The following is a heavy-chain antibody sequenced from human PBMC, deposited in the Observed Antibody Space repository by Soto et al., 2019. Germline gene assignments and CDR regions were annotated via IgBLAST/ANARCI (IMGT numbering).Heavy chain of an antibody. Sequence: GGSLRLSCAASGFTFSSYSMNWVRQAPGKGLEWVSYISSSSSTIYYADSVKGRCTISRDNAKNSLYLQMNSLRAEDTAVYYCARDLQYCSGGSCYLIFDYWGQGTLVTVSS. D-gene: IGHD2-15*01. CDR2: ISSSSSTI. J-gene: IGHJ4*02. CDR1: GFTFSSYS. CDR3: ARDLQYCSGGSCYLIFDY. V-gene: IGHV3-48*01.